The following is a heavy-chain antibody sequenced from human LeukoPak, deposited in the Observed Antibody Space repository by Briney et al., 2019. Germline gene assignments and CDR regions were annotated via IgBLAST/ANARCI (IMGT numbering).Heavy chain of an antibody. CDR3: ARDLRPMVYYYGSGSNAYFDY. Sequence: ASVKVSRKASGYTFTSYGISWVRQAPGQGLEWMGWISAYNGNTNYAQKLQGRVTMTTDTSTNTAYMELRSLRSDDTAVYYCARDLRPMVYYYGSGSNAYFDYWGQGTLVTVSS. J-gene: IGHJ4*02. D-gene: IGHD3-10*01. CDR1: GYTFTSYG. V-gene: IGHV1-18*01. CDR2: ISAYNGNT.